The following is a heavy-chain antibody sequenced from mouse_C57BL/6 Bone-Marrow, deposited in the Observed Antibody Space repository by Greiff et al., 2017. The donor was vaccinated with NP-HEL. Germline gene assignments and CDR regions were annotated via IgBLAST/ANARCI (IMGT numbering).Heavy chain of an antibody. CDR3: AGGMGYYGYYYAMDY. D-gene: IGHD1-1*01. CDR1: GYTFTSYW. V-gene: IGHV1-55*01. CDR2: IYPGSGST. Sequence: QVQLQQSGAELVKPGASVKMSCKASGYTFTSYWITWVKQRPGQGLEWIGDIYPGSGSTNYNEKFKSKATLTVATSSSTAYMQLSSLTSEDSAVYYCAGGMGYYGYYYAMDYWGQGTSVTVSS. J-gene: IGHJ4*01.